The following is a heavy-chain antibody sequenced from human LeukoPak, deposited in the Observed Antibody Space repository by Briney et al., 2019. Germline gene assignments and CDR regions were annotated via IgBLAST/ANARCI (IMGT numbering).Heavy chain of an antibody. CDR3: AKAGDYSYFDY. J-gene: IGHJ4*02. D-gene: IGHD4-11*01. Sequence: GGSLRLSCAASGFSFTYYAMNWVRQAPGKGLEWVSAISGSDGSTYYADSVKGRFTISRDNSKNTLYLQMNSLRAEDAAVYYCAKAGDYSYFDYWGQGTLVTVSS. V-gene: IGHV3-23*01. CDR2: ISGSDGST. CDR1: GFSFTYYA.